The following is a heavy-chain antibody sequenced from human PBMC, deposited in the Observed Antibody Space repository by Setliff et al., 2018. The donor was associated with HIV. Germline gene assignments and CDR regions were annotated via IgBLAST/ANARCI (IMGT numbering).Heavy chain of an antibody. J-gene: IGHJ4*02. Sequence: SETLSLTCSVYGTSFSDHYWSWVRQTPGKGLEWIGEMNQSGSTYYDPSLKSRVTISLDTSKNQFFLKLSSVTAPDTAIYYCARQTWEYYDTLTGYYRSPKNFDSWGQGTLVTVSS. D-gene: IGHD3-9*01. V-gene: IGHV4-34*01. CDR1: GTSFSDHY. CDR2: MNQSGST. CDR3: ARQTWEYYDTLTGYYRSPKNFDS.